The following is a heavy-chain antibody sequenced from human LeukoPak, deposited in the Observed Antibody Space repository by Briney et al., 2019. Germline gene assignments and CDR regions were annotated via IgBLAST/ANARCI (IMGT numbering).Heavy chain of an antibody. D-gene: IGHD6-13*01. V-gene: IGHV3-23*01. CDR3: ARSLYSSSWYWFDP. Sequence: GGSLRLSCAVSGFTFSSYAMSWVRQAPGKGLEWVSGISASGGSTYYADSVKGRFTISRDNSKNTLYLQMNSLRAEDTAVYYCARSLYSSSWYWFDPWGQGTLVTVSS. CDR1: GFTFSSYA. J-gene: IGHJ5*02. CDR2: ISASGGST.